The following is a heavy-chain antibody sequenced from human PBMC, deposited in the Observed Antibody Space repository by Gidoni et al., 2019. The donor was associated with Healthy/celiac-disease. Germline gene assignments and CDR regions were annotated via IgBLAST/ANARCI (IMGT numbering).Heavy chain of an antibody. D-gene: IGHD2-21*02. V-gene: IGHV4-59*01. CDR2: IYYSGST. CDR3: ARALGPDPVTAIPSGRWFDP. J-gene: IGHJ5*02. CDR1: GGSISSYY. Sequence: QVQLQESGPGLVKPSETLSLTCTVSGGSISSYYWSWIRQPPGKGLEWIGYIYYSGSTNYNPSLKSRVTISVDTSKNQFSLKLSSVTAADTAVYYCARALGPDPVTAIPSGRWFDPWGQGTLVTVSS.